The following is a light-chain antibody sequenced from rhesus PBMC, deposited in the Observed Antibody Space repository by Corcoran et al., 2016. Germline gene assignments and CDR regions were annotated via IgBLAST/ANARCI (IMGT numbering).Light chain of an antibody. CDR3: QHYYSTPYS. Sequence: DIQMTQPPSSLSASVGDRVTITCRASQGITNDLAWYQQKPGETLKLLIYEASRLQRGIPSRFSGSGSGTGFTLTISSLQSEDFATYYCQHYYSTPYSFGQGTKVEIK. V-gene: IGKV1-25*01. CDR2: EAS. J-gene: IGKJ2*01. CDR1: QGITND.